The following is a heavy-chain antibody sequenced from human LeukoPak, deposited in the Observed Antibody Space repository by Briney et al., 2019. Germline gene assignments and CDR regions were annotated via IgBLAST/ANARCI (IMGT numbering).Heavy chain of an antibody. V-gene: IGHV1-18*01. D-gene: IGHD4-17*01. J-gene: IGHJ6*03. CDR1: GYTFTSYG. CDR2: ISAYNGDT. CDR3: ARRGGKNYGDYLLYYYYMDV. Sequence: ASVKVSCKASGYTFTSYGISWVRQAPGQGLEWMGWISAYNGDTHYAQKFQGRVTMTTDTSTSTAYMELRSLRSDDTAMYYCARRGGKNYGDYLLYYYYMDVWGKGTTVTVSS.